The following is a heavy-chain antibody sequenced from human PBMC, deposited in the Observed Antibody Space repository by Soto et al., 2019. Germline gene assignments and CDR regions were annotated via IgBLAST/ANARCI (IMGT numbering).Heavy chain of an antibody. J-gene: IGHJ4*02. CDR1: GFSFTTAGVA. Sequence: SGPTLVNPTQTLTLTCTFSGFSFTTAGVAVGWIRQTPGGALEWLTLIYYNDDRRFSPSLKTRLTITGDTSKNQVVPSLTNVDPGDTATYLCAHSDGGYEIIYFDFWGQGTLVTVSS. V-gene: IGHV2-5*01. CDR3: AHSDGGYEIIYFDF. CDR2: IYYNDDR. D-gene: IGHD5-12*01.